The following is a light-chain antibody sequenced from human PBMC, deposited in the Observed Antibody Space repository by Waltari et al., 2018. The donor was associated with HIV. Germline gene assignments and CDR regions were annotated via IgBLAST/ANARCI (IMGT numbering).Light chain of an antibody. CDR2: DND. V-gene: IGLV1-51*01. CDR1: ISNIGNDY. J-gene: IGLJ3*02. CDR3: GTWDRTLGGAV. Sequence: QSVLTQPPSVSAAPGQKVTTSCSGSISNIGNDYVSWYQHLPGAAPKPLIYDNDKRPSGISDRFPGSESGTSATLVITGLQTGDEAVYFCGTWDRTLGGAVFGGGTKLTVL.